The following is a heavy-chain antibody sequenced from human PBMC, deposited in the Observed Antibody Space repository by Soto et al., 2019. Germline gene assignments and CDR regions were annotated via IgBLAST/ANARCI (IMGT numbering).Heavy chain of an antibody. CDR1: GFTFSSYG. CDR3: AKGVSRTGSYYGMDV. Sequence: GGSLRLSCAASGFTFSSYGMHWVRQAPGKGLEWVAVISYDGSNKHYADSVKGRFTISRDNSKNTLYLQMNSLRAEDTAVYYCAKGVSRTGSYYGMDVWGQGTTVTVSS. CDR2: ISYDGSNK. V-gene: IGHV3-30*18. D-gene: IGHD1-26*01. J-gene: IGHJ6*02.